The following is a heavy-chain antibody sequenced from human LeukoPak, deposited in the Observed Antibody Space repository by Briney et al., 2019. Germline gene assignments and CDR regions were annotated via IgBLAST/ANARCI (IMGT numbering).Heavy chain of an antibody. CDR3: ARRAIVLMVYAILTYFDY. V-gene: IGHV4-34*01. CDR2: INHSGST. Sequence: SETLSLTCTVYGGSFSGYYWSWIRQPPGKGLEWIGEINHSGSTNYNPSLKSRVTISVDTSKNQFSLKLSSVTAADTAVYYCARRAIVLMVYAILTYFDYWGQGTLVTVSS. D-gene: IGHD2-8*01. J-gene: IGHJ4*02. CDR1: GGSFSGYY.